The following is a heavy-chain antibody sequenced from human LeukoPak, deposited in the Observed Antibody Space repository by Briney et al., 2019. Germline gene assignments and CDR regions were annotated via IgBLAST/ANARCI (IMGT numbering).Heavy chain of an antibody. D-gene: IGHD1-26*01. CDR2: MTSSSTI. CDR3: ARDRPTGSYYSIDY. CDR1: GFTFSSYS. V-gene: IGHV3-69-1*01. J-gene: IGHJ4*02. Sequence: GGSLRLSCAASGFTFSSYSMNWVRQAPGKGLEWVATMTSSSTIYYADSVKGRFTISRDNAKNSLYLQMNSLRVEDTAVYYCARDRPTGSYYSIDYWGQGTLVTVSS.